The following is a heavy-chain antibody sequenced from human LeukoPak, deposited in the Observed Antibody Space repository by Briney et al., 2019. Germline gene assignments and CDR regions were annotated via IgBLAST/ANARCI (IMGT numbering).Heavy chain of an antibody. D-gene: IGHD3-3*02. CDR2: IDHGGGIHFNPSHSERT. J-gene: IGHJ4*02. CDR3: ARLILASGFDY. CDR1: GYSISSGCY. Sequence: ASETLSLTCNVSGYSISSGCYWGWIRQPPGKGLEWIADIDHGGGIHFNPSHSERTYSNPSLRSRVTISVDTSKNQFSLKLSSVTAADTAVYYCARLILASGFDYWGQGTLVAVSS. V-gene: IGHV4-38-2*02.